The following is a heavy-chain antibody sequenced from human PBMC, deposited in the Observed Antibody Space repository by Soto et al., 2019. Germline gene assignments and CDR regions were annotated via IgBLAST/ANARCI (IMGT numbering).Heavy chain of an antibody. V-gene: IGHV3-30*18. CDR3: AKGRPTDSPFDY. CDR1: GFTFSSYG. Sequence: PGGSLRLSCAASGFTFSSYGMHWVRQAPGKGLEWVAVISYDGSNKYYADSVKGRFTISRDNSKNTLYLQMSSLRAEDTAVYYCAKGRPTDSPFDYWGQGTLVTVSS. D-gene: IGHD2-21*01. J-gene: IGHJ4*02. CDR2: ISYDGSNK.